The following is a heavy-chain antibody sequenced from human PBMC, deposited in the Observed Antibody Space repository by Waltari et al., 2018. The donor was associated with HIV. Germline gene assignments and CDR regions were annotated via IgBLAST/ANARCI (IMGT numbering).Heavy chain of an antibody. D-gene: IGHD4-17*01. Sequence: QVQLQESGPGLVKPSETLSLTCTVSGPSISIASHYWGWVRQPPGKGLEWIGNILHSGSTYYNPSLRSRVTISVDTSRKQFSLKLTSVTAADTAVYYCARRGGATVTSYYYYGLDLWGQGTTVTVSS. CDR3: ARRGGATVTSYYYYGLDL. CDR1: GPSISIASHY. V-gene: IGHV4-39*01. CDR2: ILHSGST. J-gene: IGHJ6*02.